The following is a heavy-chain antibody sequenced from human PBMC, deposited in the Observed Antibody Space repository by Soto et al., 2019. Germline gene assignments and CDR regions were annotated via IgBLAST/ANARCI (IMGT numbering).Heavy chain of an antibody. CDR1: GYTFTGYY. V-gene: IGHV1-2*04. Sequence: ASVKVSCKASGYTFTGYYMHWVRQAPGQGLEWMGWINPNSGGTNYAQKFQGWVTMTRDTSISTAYMELSRLRSDDTAVYYCARDKAYSSGYYYFDYWGQGXLVTVYS. D-gene: IGHD6-19*01. CDR3: ARDKAYSSGYYYFDY. CDR2: INPNSGGT. J-gene: IGHJ4*02.